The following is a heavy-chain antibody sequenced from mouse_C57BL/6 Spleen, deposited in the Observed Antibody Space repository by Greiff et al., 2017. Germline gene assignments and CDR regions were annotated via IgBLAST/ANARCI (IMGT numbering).Heavy chain of an antibody. V-gene: IGHV14-4*01. CDR2: IDPENGDT. Sequence: VQLQQSGAELVRPGASVKLSCTASGFNIKDDYMHWVKQRPEQGLEWIGWIDPENGDTEYASKFQGKATITADTSSNTAYLQLSSRTSEDTAVYYCTTDYGSSYWYFDVWGTGTTVTVSS. J-gene: IGHJ1*03. D-gene: IGHD1-1*01. CDR1: GFNIKDDY. CDR3: TTDYGSSYWYFDV.